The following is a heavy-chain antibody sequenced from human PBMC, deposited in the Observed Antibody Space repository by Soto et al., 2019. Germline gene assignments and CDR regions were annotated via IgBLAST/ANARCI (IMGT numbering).Heavy chain of an antibody. D-gene: IGHD3-16*02. CDR2: ISYDGSNK. CDR3: AKDRLNYFLGSYPFYGMDV. V-gene: IGHV3-30*18. Sequence: VGSLRLSCAASGFTFSSYGMHWVRQAPGKGLEWVAVISYDGSNKYYADSVQGRFTISRDNSKNTLYLQMNSLRAEDTAVYYCAKDRLNYFLGSYPFYGMDVCGQRTTVTVSS. J-gene: IGHJ6*02. CDR1: GFTFSSYG.